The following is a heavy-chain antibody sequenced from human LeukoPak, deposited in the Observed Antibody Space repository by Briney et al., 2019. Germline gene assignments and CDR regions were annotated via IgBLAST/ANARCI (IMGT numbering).Heavy chain of an antibody. Sequence: SETLSLTCAVYGGSFSGYYWSWIRQPPGKGLEWIGEINHSGRTNYNPSLKSRVTISVDTFKNQFSLKVKSVTAADTAIYYCARRIFDRTGEWVFDYWGQGTLVTVSS. V-gene: IGHV4-34*01. CDR2: INHSGRT. CDR1: GGSFSGYY. D-gene: IGHD3-3*01. CDR3: ARRIFDRTGEWVFDY. J-gene: IGHJ4*02.